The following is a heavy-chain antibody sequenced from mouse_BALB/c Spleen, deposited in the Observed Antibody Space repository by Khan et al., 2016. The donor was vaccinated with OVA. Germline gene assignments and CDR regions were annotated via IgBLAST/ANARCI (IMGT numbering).Heavy chain of an antibody. V-gene: IGHV5-6*01. CDR1: GFTFSNYG. CDR3: ARQEGYYGSSYYFDY. J-gene: IGHJ2*01. D-gene: IGHD1-1*01. Sequence: EVELVESGGDLVNPGGSLKLSCAASGFTFSNYGMSWVRQTPDKRLEWVATISSGGSYTYSPDSVKGRFTISRDNAKKTLYLQMTSLKSEDTAMYYCARQEGYYGSSYYFDYWGQGTTLTVSS. CDR2: ISSGGSYT.